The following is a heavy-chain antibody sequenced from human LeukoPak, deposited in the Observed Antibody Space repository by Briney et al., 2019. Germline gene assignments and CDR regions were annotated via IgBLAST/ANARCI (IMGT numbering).Heavy chain of an antibody. CDR2: ISSSSSYI. D-gene: IGHD3-22*01. V-gene: IGHV3-21*01. J-gene: IGHJ3*02. CDR1: GFTFSSDS. Sequence: GGSLRLSGAASGFTFSSDSMNWVRHAPGKGLEWVSSISSSSSYISYADAVKGRFTIYRDNAKNSLYLQMNSLRAEDTAVYYCARGPYYYDSSGVAGAFDIWGQGTMVTVSS. CDR3: ARGPYYYDSSGVAGAFDI.